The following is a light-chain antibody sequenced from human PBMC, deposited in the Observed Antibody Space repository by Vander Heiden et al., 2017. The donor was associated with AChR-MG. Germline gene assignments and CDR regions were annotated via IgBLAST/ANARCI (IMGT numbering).Light chain of an antibody. CDR3: QQYNSNSPVT. CDR1: QSISSY. J-gene: IGKJ1*01. Sequence: DIQLTQSPSTLSASVGDRVTITCRASQSISSYLAWYQQKPGKAPKLLIYAASSLQSGVPSRFSGSGSGTDFTLTISSLQPDDFATYYCQQYNSNSPVTFGQGTKVEIK. CDR2: AAS. V-gene: IGKV1-39*01.